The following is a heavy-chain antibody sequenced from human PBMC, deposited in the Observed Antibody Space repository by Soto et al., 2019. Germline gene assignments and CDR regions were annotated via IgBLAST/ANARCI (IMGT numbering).Heavy chain of an antibody. D-gene: IGHD5-12*01. CDR2: IYYSGST. V-gene: IGHV4-59*01. J-gene: IGHJ4*02. CDR3: ARGSFRDGYLYYFDY. Sequence: QVQLQESGPGLVKPSETLSLTCTVSGGSISSYYWSWIRQPPGKGLEWIGYIYYSGSTNYNPSLKSRVTISVDTSKNQFSLKLSSVTAADTAVYYCARGSFRDGYLYYFDYWGQGTLVTVSS. CDR1: GGSISSYY.